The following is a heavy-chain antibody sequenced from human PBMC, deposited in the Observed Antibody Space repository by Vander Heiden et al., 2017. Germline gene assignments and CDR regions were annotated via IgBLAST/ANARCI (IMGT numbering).Heavy chain of an antibody. Sequence: EVQLLESGGGLVQRGGSLRLSCAASGFTFSSYAMSWVRQAPGKGLEWVSAISGSGGSTYYADSVKGRFTISRDNSKNTLYLQMNSLRAEDTAVYYCATYSSSWSLKHWGQGTLVTVSS. CDR2: ISGSGGST. D-gene: IGHD6-13*01. V-gene: IGHV3-23*01. J-gene: IGHJ1*01. CDR1: GFTFSSYA. CDR3: ATYSSSWSLKH.